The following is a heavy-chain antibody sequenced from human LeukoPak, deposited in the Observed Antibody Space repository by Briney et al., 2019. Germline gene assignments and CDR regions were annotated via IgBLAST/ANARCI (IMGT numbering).Heavy chain of an antibody. D-gene: IGHD2-15*01. CDR2: ISDGAGST. V-gene: IGHV3-23*01. CDR1: GFTFSSYA. J-gene: IGHJ4*02. Sequence: GGSLRLSCAASGFTFSSYAMSWVRQAPGKGLEWVSFISDGAGSTYYADSVKGRFTISRDNSKNTLYLQMNSLRADDTAIYYCAKGCAGYCSGGSCYSASDYWGQGTLVTVSS. CDR3: AKGCAGYCSGGSCYSASDY.